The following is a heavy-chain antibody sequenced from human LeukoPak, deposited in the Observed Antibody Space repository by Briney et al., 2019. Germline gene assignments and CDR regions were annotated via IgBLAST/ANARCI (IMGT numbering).Heavy chain of an antibody. D-gene: IGHD5-12*01. V-gene: IGHV3-7*01. CDR1: GFTFSSYW. CDR3: GRGYSGYGY. Sequence: PGGSLRLSCTASGFTFSSYWMGWVRQAPGKGLEWVANRKQDGSEKYYVDSVKGRFTISRDNAKNSLYLQMNSLRAEDTAVYYCGRGYSGYGYWGQGTLVIVSS. J-gene: IGHJ4*02. CDR2: RKQDGSEK.